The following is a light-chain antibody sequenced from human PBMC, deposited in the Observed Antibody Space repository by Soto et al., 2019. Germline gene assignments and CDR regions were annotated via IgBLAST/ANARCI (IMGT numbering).Light chain of an antibody. Sequence: QAVVTQPPSASGTPGQRVTISCSGSSSNIGSNAVNWYQQVPGTAPKLLIYSHNQRPSGVPDRFSGSRSGTSASLAISGLQSENEDDYYCAAWDDSLNGRVFGGGTKLTVL. CDR1: SSNIGSNA. CDR2: SHN. CDR3: AAWDDSLNGRV. J-gene: IGLJ3*02. V-gene: IGLV1-44*01.